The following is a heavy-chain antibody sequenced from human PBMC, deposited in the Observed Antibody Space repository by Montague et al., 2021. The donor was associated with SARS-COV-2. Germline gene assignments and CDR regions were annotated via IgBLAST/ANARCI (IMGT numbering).Heavy chain of an antibody. CDR3: ARDRLVDRARRTGAWIGP. CDR2: ISHGADT. J-gene: IGHJ5*02. D-gene: IGHD1-14*01. Sequence: SETLSLTCAVYRESFSDYYWTWIRQSPEKGLEWIGEISHGADTNYNPSPKSRVSMSIDTSNNQISLRLYSVTAADTGVYYCARDRLVDRARRTGAWIGPWGQGTLVTVSA. CDR1: RESFSDYY. V-gene: IGHV4-34*01.